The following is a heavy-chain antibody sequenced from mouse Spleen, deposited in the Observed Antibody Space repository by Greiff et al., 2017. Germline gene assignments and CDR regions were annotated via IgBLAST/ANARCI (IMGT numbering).Heavy chain of an antibody. CDR1: GFYIKDDH. Sequence: VQLPPSGAEIVRPGAPVQLSCTASGFYIKDDHLPWVKEKPEPGPGWDGWVDSETGDTEYASKFQGKATITPDTSSNTAYLQLSSLTSEDTAVYYCTRYYYGSPFAYWGQGTLVTVSA. D-gene: IGHD1-1*01. J-gene: IGHJ3*01. CDR2: VDSETGDT. V-gene: IGHV14-4*01. CDR3: TRYYYGSPFAY.